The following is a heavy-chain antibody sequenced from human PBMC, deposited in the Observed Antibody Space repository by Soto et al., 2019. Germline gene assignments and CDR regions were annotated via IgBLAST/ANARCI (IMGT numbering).Heavy chain of an antibody. CDR3: AILTVANYYYYGMDV. J-gene: IGHJ6*02. CDR1: GGSISSSNW. D-gene: IGHD4-4*01. V-gene: IGHV4-4*02. CDR2: IYHSGGT. Sequence: QVQLQESGPGLVKPSGTLSLTCAVSGGSISSSNWWSWVRQPPGKGLEWIGEIYHSGGTNYNPSLKSQVTISVDKSKNQFSLKLSSVTAADTAVYYCAILTVANYYYYGMDVWGQGTTVTVSS.